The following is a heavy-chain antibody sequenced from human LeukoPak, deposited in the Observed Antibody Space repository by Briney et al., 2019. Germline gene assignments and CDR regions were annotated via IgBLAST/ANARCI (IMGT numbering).Heavy chain of an antibody. J-gene: IGHJ4*02. CDR1: GFTFSSYV. D-gene: IGHD3-22*01. CDR3: AKDGSSSSTYYFYFDY. V-gene: IGHV3-23*01. CDR2: ISDSGGST. Sequence: AGGSLRLSCAASGFTFSSYVMSWVRQAPGKGLEWVSAISDSGGSTFYADSVEGRFTISRDNSKITLYLQMNSLRAEDTAVYYCAKDGSSSSTYYFYFDYWGQGTLVTVSS.